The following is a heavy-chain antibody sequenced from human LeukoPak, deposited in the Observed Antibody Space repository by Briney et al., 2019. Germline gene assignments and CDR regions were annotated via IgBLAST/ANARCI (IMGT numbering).Heavy chain of an antibody. D-gene: IGHD3-3*01. CDR1: GGSISSYY. CDR3: AKGEWSLEAFDI. V-gene: IGHV4-4*07. J-gene: IGHJ3*02. Sequence: SETLSLTCTVSGGSISSYYWSWIRQPAGKGLEWIGRIYTSGSTNYNPSLKSRVTMSVDTSKNQFSLKLSSVTAADTAVYYCAKGEWSLEAFDIWGQGTMVTVPS. CDR2: IYTSGST.